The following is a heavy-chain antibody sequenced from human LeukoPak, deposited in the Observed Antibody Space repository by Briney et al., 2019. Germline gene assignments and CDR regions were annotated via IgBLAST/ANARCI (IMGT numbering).Heavy chain of an antibody. CDR3: ATDFYDST. CDR1: GFTFSNAW. V-gene: IGHV3-15*07. CDR2: IRSNSDGGTI. J-gene: IGHJ5*02. D-gene: IGHD3-22*01. Sequence: NPGGSLRLSCATSGFTFSNAWMNWVRQAPGKGLEWVSRIRSNSDGGTIDYAAPVKGRFTLSRDDSKTTLYLQMNSLQTEDTAVYYCATDFYDSTWGQGTLVTVSS.